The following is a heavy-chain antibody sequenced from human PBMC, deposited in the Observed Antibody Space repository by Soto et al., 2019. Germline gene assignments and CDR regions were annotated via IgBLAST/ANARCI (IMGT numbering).Heavy chain of an antibody. J-gene: IGHJ4*02. CDR1: VGSISSGGYY. V-gene: IGHV4-31*03. Sequence: SETPSLTCTASVGSISSGGYYWSWIRQHPGKGLEWIGYIYYSGSTYYNPSLKSRVTISVDPSKNQFSLKLSSVTAADTAVYYCARDTGKAKWLVGYLDYWCQGNLLTVSS. CDR3: ARDTGKAKWLVGYLDY. D-gene: IGHD6-19*01. CDR2: IYYSGST.